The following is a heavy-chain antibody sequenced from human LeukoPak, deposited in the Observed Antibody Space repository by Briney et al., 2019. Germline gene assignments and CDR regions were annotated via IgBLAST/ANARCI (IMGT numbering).Heavy chain of an antibody. CDR3: TRDDNWNYEDY. Sequence: GGSLRLSCAASGFTFSSYWMSWVRQAPGKGLEWVANIKQDGSEKYYVDSVKGRFTISRDNAKKSLYLQMNSLRAEDTAVYYCTRDDNWNYEDYWGQGTLVTVSS. CDR2: IKQDGSEK. V-gene: IGHV3-7*01. D-gene: IGHD1-7*01. CDR1: GFTFSSYW. J-gene: IGHJ4*02.